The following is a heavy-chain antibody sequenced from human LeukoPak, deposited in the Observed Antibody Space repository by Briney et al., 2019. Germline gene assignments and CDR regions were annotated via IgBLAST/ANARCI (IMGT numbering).Heavy chain of an antibody. CDR2: ISYDGSNK. CDR3: ARDPVDTAALDFDY. J-gene: IGHJ4*02. Sequence: GGSLRLSCAASGFTFSSYAMHWVRQAPGKGLEWVAVISYDGSNKYYADSVKGRFTISRDNSKNTLYLQMNSLRAEDTAAYYCARDPVDTAALDFDYWGQGTLVTISS. CDR1: GFTFSSYA. V-gene: IGHV3-30*01. D-gene: IGHD5-18*01.